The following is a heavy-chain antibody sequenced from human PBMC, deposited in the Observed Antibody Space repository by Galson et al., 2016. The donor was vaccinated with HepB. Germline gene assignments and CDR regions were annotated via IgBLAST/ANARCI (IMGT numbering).Heavy chain of an antibody. CDR2: ISAYNGNT. CDR3: ARDRGITDWFDP. Sequence: SVKVSCKASGYTFTSYGSSWVRQAPGQGLEWMAWISAYNGNTDYAQKVHGRVTLTTDASTGTAYMELRSLKSDDTAVYYCARDRGITDWFDPWGQGTLVTVSS. CDR1: GYTFTSYG. J-gene: IGHJ5*02. V-gene: IGHV1-18*04.